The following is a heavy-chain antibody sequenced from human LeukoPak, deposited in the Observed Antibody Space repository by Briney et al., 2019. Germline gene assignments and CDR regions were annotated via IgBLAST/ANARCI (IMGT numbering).Heavy chain of an antibody. D-gene: IGHD3-10*01. J-gene: IGHJ6*03. CDR1: GYTLTSYA. V-gene: IGHV7-4-1*02. CDR2: INTNTGNP. Sequence: ASVKVSCKASGYTLTSYAMNWVRQAPGQGLEWMGWINTNTGNPTYAQGFTGRFVFSLDTSVSTAYLQISSLKAEDTAVYYCARELVLLWFGEINYYYYYMDVWGKGTTVTVSS. CDR3: ARELVLLWFGEINYYYYYMDV.